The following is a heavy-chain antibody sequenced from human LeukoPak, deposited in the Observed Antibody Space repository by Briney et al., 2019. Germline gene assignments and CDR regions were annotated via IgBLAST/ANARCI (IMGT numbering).Heavy chain of an antibody. J-gene: IGHJ4*02. CDR1: GGSISSGDYY. Sequence: SETLSLTCTVSGGSISSGDYYWSWIRQPPGKGLEWIGYNYYSGSTYYNPSLKSRVTISVDTSKNQFSLKLSSVTAADTAVYYCARDRLDYYDSSGYLDYWGQGILVTVSS. CDR3: ARDRLDYYDSSGYLDY. V-gene: IGHV4-30-4*01. D-gene: IGHD3-22*01. CDR2: NYYSGST.